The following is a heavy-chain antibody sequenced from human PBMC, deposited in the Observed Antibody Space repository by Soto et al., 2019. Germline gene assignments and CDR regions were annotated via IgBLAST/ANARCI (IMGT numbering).Heavy chain of an antibody. J-gene: IGHJ6*02. Sequence: EVQLVESGGGLVQPGGSLRLSCAASGFTFSGYWMSWVRQAPGKGLEWVANIKQDGSEQFYVDSVKGRFTISRDNAKNSLSLQMNSLRAEDTAVYYCGREAVWGQGTTVTVSS. CDR2: IKQDGSEQ. CDR1: GFTFSGYW. CDR3: GREAV. V-gene: IGHV3-7*05.